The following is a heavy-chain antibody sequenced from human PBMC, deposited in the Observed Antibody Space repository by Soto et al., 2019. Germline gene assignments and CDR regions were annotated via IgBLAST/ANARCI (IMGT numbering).Heavy chain of an antibody. CDR2: ISSSSSTI. CDR3: ARDLYYYGSGSGYFDY. V-gene: IGHV3-48*02. J-gene: IGHJ4*02. D-gene: IGHD3-10*01. CDR1: GFSFNSYS. Sequence: GGSLRISFAACGFSFNSYSMNWVRQAPGKGLEWISYISSSSSTIYYRDSVKGRFTISRDNAKNSLYLQMDSLRDEDTAVYYCARDLYYYGSGSGYFDYWGQGTPVTVSS.